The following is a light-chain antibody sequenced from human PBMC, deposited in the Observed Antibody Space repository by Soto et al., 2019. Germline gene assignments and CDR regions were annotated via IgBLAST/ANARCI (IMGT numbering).Light chain of an antibody. V-gene: IGKV3-15*01. J-gene: IGKJ4*01. Sequence: EIVMTQSPAPLSVSPGERATLSCMSSQSVSSNLAWYQQKPGQAPRRLIYGASTRSTGIPARFIGSGSGREFTLTISSLQSEEFAFYYCHQYNNWPLTFGGGTKVEIK. CDR1: QSVSSN. CDR2: GAS. CDR3: HQYNNWPLT.